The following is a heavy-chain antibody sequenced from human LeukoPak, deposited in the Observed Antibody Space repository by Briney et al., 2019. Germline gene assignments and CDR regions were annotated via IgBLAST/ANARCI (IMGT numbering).Heavy chain of an antibody. J-gene: IGHJ4*02. CDR1: GFTFSSYG. D-gene: IGHD4-17*01. Sequence: GRSLRLSCAASGFTFSSYGMHWVRQAPGKGLEWVAVIWDDGSNKYYADSVKGRFTISRDNSKNTLYLQMNSLRAEDTAVYYCAREDGDYVGFDYWGQGTLVTVSS. CDR2: IWDDGSNK. V-gene: IGHV3-33*01. CDR3: AREDGDYVGFDY.